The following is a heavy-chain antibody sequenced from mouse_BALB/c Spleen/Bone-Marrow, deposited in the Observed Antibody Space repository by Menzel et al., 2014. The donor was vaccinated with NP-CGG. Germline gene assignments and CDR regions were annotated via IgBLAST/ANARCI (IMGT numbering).Heavy chain of an antibody. CDR3: ARDDYYAMDY. CDR1: GFTFTDYY. Sequence: EVKLVESGGGLVQPGGSLRLSCATSGFTFTDYYMSWVRQPPGKALEWLGFIRNKANGYTTEYSASVKGRFTISRDNSQSILYIQMNTLRAEDSATYYCARDDYYAMDYWGQGTSVTVSS. CDR2: IRNKANGYTT. J-gene: IGHJ4*01. V-gene: IGHV7-3*02.